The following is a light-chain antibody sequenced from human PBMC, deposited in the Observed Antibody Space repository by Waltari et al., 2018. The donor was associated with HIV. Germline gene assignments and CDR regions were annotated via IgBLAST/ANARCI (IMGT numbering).Light chain of an antibody. V-gene: IGKV1-12*01. CDR2: AAS. Sequence: DIQMTQSPSSVSASVGDKVTIPCRASQRIGTSLAWYQQKPGKAPTLLIYAASNLQGGVPSRFSGTGSETDFTLTISSLQAEDFATYHCQQAHSFPYTFGQGTKVDIK. CDR3: QQAHSFPYT. J-gene: IGKJ2*01. CDR1: QRIGTS.